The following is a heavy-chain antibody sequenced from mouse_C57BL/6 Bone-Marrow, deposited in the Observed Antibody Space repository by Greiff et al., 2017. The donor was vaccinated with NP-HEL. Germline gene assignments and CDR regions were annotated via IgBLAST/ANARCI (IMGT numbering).Heavy chain of an antibody. CDR3: AREELHPYAMDY. CDR1: GYTFTSYG. V-gene: IGHV1-81*01. CDR2: IYPRSGNT. J-gene: IGHJ4*01. Sequence: QVQLKQSGAELARPGASVKLSCKASGYTFTSYGISWVKQRTGQGLEWIGEIYPRSGNTYYNEKFKGKATLTADKSSSTAYMELRSLTSEDSAVYFCAREELHPYAMDYWGQGTSVTVSS.